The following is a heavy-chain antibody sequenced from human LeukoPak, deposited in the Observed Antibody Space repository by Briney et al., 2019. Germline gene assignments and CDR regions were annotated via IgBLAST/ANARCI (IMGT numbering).Heavy chain of an antibody. CDR2: NIPLFRKV. Sequence: ASVKVSCKASGGTFNSLAITWVRQAPGQGLEWMGGNIPLFRKVNYAQKFQGRVTITMDASTSTAYMELSSLRPEDTAVYYCARDLGYSGSPSWFDPWGQGTLVTVSS. J-gene: IGHJ5*02. V-gene: IGHV1-69*05. CDR3: ARDLGYSGSPSWFDP. CDR1: GGTFNSLA. D-gene: IGHD1-26*01.